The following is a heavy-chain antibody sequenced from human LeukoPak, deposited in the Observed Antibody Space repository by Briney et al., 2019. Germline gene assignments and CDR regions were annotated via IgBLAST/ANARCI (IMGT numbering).Heavy chain of an antibody. CDR1: GYTFTSYY. D-gene: IGHD4-17*01. CDR3: ARGGATVTTGGAFDI. CDR2: INPSGGST. J-gene: IGHJ3*02. V-gene: IGHV1-46*01. Sequence: ASVKVSCKASGYTFTSYYMHWVRQAPGQGLEWMGIINPSGGSTSYAQKFQGRVTMTRDTSTSTVYMELSSLRSEDTAVYYCARGGATVTTGGAFDIWGQGTMVTVSS.